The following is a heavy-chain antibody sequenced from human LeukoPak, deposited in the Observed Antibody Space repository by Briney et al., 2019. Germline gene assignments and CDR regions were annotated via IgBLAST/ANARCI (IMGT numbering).Heavy chain of an antibody. CDR3: VKDLYKGDSASWYFFHY. Sequence: GGSLRLSCSASGFIISDYAMHWVRQAPGKGVEYVSAISANGGSTYYADSVKGRFTISRDTSKNTLYLQMSSLRAEDTAMYHCVKDLYKGDSASWYFFHYWGQGTLVTVSS. CDR1: GFIISDYA. CDR2: ISANGGST. J-gene: IGHJ4*02. D-gene: IGHD6-13*01. V-gene: IGHV3-64D*06.